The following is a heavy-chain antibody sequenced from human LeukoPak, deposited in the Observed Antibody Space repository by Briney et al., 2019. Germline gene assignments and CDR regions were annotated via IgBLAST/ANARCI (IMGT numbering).Heavy chain of an antibody. J-gene: IGHJ4*02. CDR2: INSGSNSI. V-gene: IGHV3-48*01. D-gene: IGHD3-10*01. CDR3: AKDGSGPYFDY. Sequence: QTGGSLRLSCAASGFTFSSYSMNWVRQAPGKGLEWVSYINSGSNSILYADSVKGRFTISRDNSKNTLYLQMNSLRAEDTAVYYCAKDGSGPYFDYWGQGTLVTVSS. CDR1: GFTFSSYS.